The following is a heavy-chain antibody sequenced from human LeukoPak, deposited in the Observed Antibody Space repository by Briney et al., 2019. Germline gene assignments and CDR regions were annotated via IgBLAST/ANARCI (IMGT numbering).Heavy chain of an antibody. V-gene: IGHV1-69*06. CDR3: ARGVRGWELPPGYYYYMDV. J-gene: IGHJ6*03. CDR2: IIPIFGTA. CDR1: GGTFSSYA. D-gene: IGHD1-26*01. Sequence: ASVKVSCKASGGTFSSYAISWVRQAPGQGLEWMGRIIPIFGTANYAQKFQDRVTITADKSTSTAYMELSSLRSEDTAVYYCARGVRGWELPPGYYYYMDVWGKGTTVTVSS.